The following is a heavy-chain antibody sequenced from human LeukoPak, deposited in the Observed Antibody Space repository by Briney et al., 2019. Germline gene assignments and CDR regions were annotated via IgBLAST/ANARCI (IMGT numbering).Heavy chain of an antibody. CDR1: GGSISSYY. CDR3: ARSRTTVTLPPFLD. D-gene: IGHD4-17*01. Sequence: PSETLSLTCTVSGGSISSYYWSWIRQPPGKGLEWVGDIYYSGSTNYNPSLKSRVTISVDTSKNQFSLKLSSVTAADTAVYYCARSRTTVTLPPFLDWGQGTLVTVSS. CDR2: IYYSGST. J-gene: IGHJ4*02. V-gene: IGHV4-59*01.